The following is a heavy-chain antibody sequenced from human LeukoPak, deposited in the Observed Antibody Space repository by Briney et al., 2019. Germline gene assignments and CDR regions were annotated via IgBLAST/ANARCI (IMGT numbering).Heavy chain of an antibody. V-gene: IGHV4-30-2*01. CDR3: AREVAITGTTDY. CDR2: IYHSGST. D-gene: IGHD1-7*01. J-gene: IGHJ4*02. Sequence: TSQTLSLTCTVSGVSISSGGYDWSWIRQPPGKGLEWIGYIYHSGSTYYNPSLKSRVTISVDRSKNQFSLKLSSVTAADTAVYYCAREVAITGTTDYWGQGTLVTVSS. CDR1: GVSISSGGYD.